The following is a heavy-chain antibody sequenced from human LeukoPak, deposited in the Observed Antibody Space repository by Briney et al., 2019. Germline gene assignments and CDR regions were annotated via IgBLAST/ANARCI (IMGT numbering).Heavy chain of an antibody. V-gene: IGHV3-30*18. CDR1: GFTFSSYG. Sequence: PGRSLRLSCAASGFTFSSYGMHWVRQAPGKGLEWVAVISYDGSNKYYADSVKGRFTISRDNSKNTLYLQMNSLRVEDTAVYYCAKDSRRSYYGSGTFMDVWGQGTTVTVSS. CDR2: ISYDGSNK. D-gene: IGHD3-10*01. CDR3: AKDSRRSYYGSGTFMDV. J-gene: IGHJ6*02.